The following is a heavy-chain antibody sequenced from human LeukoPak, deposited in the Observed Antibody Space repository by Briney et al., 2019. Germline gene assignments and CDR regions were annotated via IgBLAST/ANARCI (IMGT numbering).Heavy chain of an antibody. V-gene: IGHV4-4*07. J-gene: IGHJ6*03. CDR3: ARDELLWFGELPYYYYMDV. CDR1: GGSISSYY. CDR2: IYTSGST. D-gene: IGHD3-10*01. Sequence: PSETLSLTCTVSGGSISSYYWSWIRQPAGKGLEWIGRIYTSGSTNYNPSLKSRVTMSVDTSKNQFSLKLSSVTAADTAAYYCARDELLWFGELPYYYYMDVWGKGTTVTVSS.